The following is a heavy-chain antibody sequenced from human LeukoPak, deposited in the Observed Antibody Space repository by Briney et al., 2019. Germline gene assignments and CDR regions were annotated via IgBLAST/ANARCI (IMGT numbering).Heavy chain of an antibody. D-gene: IGHD6-13*01. CDR1: GGTFSSYT. V-gene: IGHV1-69*02. CDR3: ARTGIAAAGPIDY. J-gene: IGHJ4*02. CDR2: IIPIPGIA. Sequence: EASVKVSCKASGGTFSSYTISWVRQAPGQGLEWMGRIIPIPGIANYAHKFQGRVKITADKSTRTAYMELSSLRSEDTAVYYCARTGIAAAGPIDYWGQGTLVTVSS.